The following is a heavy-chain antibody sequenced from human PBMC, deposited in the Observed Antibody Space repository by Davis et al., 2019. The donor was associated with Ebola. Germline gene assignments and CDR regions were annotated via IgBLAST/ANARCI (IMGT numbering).Heavy chain of an antibody. D-gene: IGHD6-6*01. CDR3: ARELAGRGIAARLYYYYGMDV. CDR1: GYTFTSYY. V-gene: IGHV1-46*01. CDR2: INPSGGST. Sequence: AASVTVSCKASGYTFTSYYMHWVRQAPGQGLKWLGIINPSGGSTSYAQKFQGRVTMTRDTSTSTVYMELSSLRSEDTAVYYCARELAGRGIAARLYYYYGMDVWGQGTTVTVSS. J-gene: IGHJ6*02.